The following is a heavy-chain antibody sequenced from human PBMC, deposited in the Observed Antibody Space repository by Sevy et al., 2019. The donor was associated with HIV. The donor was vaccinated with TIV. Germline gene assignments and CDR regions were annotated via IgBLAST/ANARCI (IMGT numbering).Heavy chain of an antibody. J-gene: IGHJ4*02. Sequence: SETLSLTCTVSGGSITTYYWSWIRQPPGKGLEWIGYIHYSGRTNYNPSLKSRPTISVDTSKNQFSLKLTSVTAADTAVYYCAREATGAFDYWGQGTLAIVSS. CDR2: IHYSGRT. D-gene: IGHD5-12*01. V-gene: IGHV4-59*01. CDR3: AREATGAFDY. CDR1: GGSITTYY.